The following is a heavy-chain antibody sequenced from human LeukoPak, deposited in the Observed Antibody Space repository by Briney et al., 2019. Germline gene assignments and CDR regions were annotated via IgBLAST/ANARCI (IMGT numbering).Heavy chain of an antibody. CDR2: IWYDGGNI. J-gene: IGHJ4*02. CDR3: AREEHKNWKIDY. CDR1: GFTFSSYG. D-gene: IGHD1-1*01. Sequence: GGSLRLSCAASGFTFSSYGMHWVRQAPGKGLEWVAIIWYDGGNIDYTDSVKGRFTISRDNSKNTLYLQMNSLRAEGTAVYYCAREEHKNWKIDYWGQGTLVTVSS. V-gene: IGHV3-33*01.